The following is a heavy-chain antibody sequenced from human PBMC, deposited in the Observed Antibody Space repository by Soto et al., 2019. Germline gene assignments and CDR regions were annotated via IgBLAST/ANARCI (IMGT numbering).Heavy chain of an antibody. D-gene: IGHD4-17*01. CDR1: GGSISSYY. Sequence: ETLSLTCTVSGGSISSYYWSWIRQPPGKGLEWIGYIYYSGSTNYNPSLKSRVTISVDTSKNQFSLKLSSVTAADTAVYYCARFNGNYALYYYYYGMDVWGQGTTVTVSS. V-gene: IGHV4-59*01. CDR3: ARFNGNYALYYYYYGMDV. J-gene: IGHJ6*02. CDR2: IYYSGST.